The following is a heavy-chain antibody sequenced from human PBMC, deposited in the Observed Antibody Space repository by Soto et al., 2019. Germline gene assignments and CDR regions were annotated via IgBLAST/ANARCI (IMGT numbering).Heavy chain of an antibody. V-gene: IGHV4-31*03. J-gene: IGHJ6*02. CDR2: IYYSGNT. CDR3: ARYPVVVVPAANYGLDV. D-gene: IGHD2-2*01. CDR1: GVSVSSDIYY. Sequence: SETLSLTCSVSGVSVSSDIYYWSWIRHHPGKGLEWIGYIYYSGNTYYNPSLGGRVTISLDTSKNHFSLRLRSVTPADTAVYYCARYPVVVVPAANYGLDVWGQGTTVTVSS.